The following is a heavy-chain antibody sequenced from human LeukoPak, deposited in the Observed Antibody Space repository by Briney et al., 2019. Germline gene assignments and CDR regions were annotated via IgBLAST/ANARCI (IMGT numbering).Heavy chain of an antibody. D-gene: IGHD3/OR15-3a*01. J-gene: IGHJ3*02. Sequence: SETLSLTCTVSGGSISSSGYYWGWIRQPPGKGLEWIGSIYYSGSTYYNPSLKSRVTISVDTSKNQFSLKLSSVTAADTAVYYCARSWTDAFDIWGQGTMVTVSS. V-gene: IGHV4-39*01. CDR2: IYYSGST. CDR3: ARSWTDAFDI. CDR1: GGSISSSGYY.